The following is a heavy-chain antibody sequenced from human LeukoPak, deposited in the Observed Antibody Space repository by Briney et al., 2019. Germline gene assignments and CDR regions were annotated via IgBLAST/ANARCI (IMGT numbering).Heavy chain of an antibody. D-gene: IGHD6-13*01. J-gene: IGHJ4*02. V-gene: IGHV3-23*01. CDR1: GFTFSSYA. CDR2: ISGSGGST. CDR3: AKDPSALRWYSSSSGFGDY. Sequence: HPGGSLRLSCAASGFTFSSYAMSWVRQAPGKGLEWVSAISGSGGSTYYADSVKGRFTISRDNSKNTLYLQMNSLRAEDTAVYYCAKDPSALRWYSSSSGFGDYWGQGTLVTVSS.